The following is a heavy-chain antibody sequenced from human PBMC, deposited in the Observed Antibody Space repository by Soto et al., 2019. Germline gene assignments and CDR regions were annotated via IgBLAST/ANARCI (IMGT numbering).Heavy chain of an antibody. CDR3: ARGWETVXTTTPFAY. Sequence: QVQLVQSGAEVKKPGSSVKVSCKASGGTFSTYAITWVRQAPGQGLEWMGGIIPMFGTANYAQKFRGRVTVTADESTSTAHMELSSLRSEDTAVYYCARGWETVXTTTPFAYWGQGTLVTVSS. CDR2: IIPMFGTA. CDR1: GGTFSTYA. V-gene: IGHV1-69*01. J-gene: IGHJ4*02. D-gene: IGHD1-26*01.